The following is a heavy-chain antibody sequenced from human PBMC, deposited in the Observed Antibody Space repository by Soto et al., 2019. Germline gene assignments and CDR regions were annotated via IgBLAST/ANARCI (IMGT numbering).Heavy chain of an antibody. V-gene: IGHV3-23*01. CDR1: GFTFSNYP. CDR3: AKVGSGWYYFDY. CDR2: MSGSGAST. Sequence: EVQVLESGGGLVQPGGSLRLSCAASGFTFSNYPMSWVRQAPGKGLEWVSGMSGSGASTYYADSVKGRFTISRDNSKNTLYLQMNSLRGEDTAIYHCAKVGSGWYYFDYWGQGTLVTVSS. D-gene: IGHD6-19*01. J-gene: IGHJ4*02.